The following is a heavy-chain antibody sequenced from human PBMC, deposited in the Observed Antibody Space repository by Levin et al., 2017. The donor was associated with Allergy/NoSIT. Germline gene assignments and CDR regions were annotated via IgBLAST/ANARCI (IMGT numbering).Heavy chain of an antibody. Sequence: SCAASGFTFSSYWMSWVRQAPGKGLEWVANIKQDGSEKYYVDSVKGRFTISRDNAKNSLYLQMNSLRAEDTAVYYCARDGRIAAAAPEGEDDWFDPWGQGTLVTVSS. CDR1: GFTFSSYW. CDR2: IKQDGSEK. J-gene: IGHJ5*02. CDR3: ARDGRIAAAAPEGEDDWFDP. V-gene: IGHV3-7*04. D-gene: IGHD6-13*01.